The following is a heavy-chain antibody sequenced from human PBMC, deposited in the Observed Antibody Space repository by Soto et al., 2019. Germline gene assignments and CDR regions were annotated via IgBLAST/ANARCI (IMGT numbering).Heavy chain of an antibody. CDR2: ISYDGSNK. CDR1: GFTLSSYA. Sequence: GGSLRLSCAASGFTLSSYAMHWVRQSPGKGLEGLAVISYDGSNKYYADSVKGRFTISRDNSKNTLYLQMNSLRAEDTAVYYCAREGIYCSGGSCYPSDYYYGMDVWGQGTTVTVSS. D-gene: IGHD2-15*01. J-gene: IGHJ6*02. V-gene: IGHV3-30-3*01. CDR3: AREGIYCSGGSCYPSDYYYGMDV.